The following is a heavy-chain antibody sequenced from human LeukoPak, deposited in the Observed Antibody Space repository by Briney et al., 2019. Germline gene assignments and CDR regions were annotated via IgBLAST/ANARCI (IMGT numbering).Heavy chain of an antibody. V-gene: IGHV4-4*07. J-gene: IGHJ4*02. CDR2: IYGTGGT. CDR3: ARGDDSSGQGW. D-gene: IGHD3-22*01. Sequence: SETLSLTCTVSGVSIRSYYWSWIRQPAGKGLEWIGRIYGTGGTNYSPPLKSRVTMSVDTSKNQFSLKLSSLTAADTAVYYCARGDDSSGQGWWGQGTLVTVFS. CDR1: GVSIRSYY.